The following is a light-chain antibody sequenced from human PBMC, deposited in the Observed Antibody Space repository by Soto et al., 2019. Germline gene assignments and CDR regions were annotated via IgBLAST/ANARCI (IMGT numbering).Light chain of an antibody. J-gene: IGKJ1*01. CDR3: QQFNNWPWT. CDR1: QSVSNI. Sequence: EIVMTQSPATLSVSPGERATLSCRASQSVSNILAWYQQKPGQAPRLLIYGASTRATGVPARFSGSGPGTEFALTISSLQSEDFAVYYCQQFNNWPWTFGQGTKVDIK. CDR2: GAS. V-gene: IGKV3-15*01.